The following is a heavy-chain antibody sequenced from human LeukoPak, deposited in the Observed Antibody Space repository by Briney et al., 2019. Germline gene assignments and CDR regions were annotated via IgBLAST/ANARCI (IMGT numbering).Heavy chain of an antibody. J-gene: IGHJ4*02. CDR2: INSDGSST. D-gene: IGHD4-11*01. CDR3: ARRYSTWYID. Sequence: GGSLRLSCAASGFTFSSYWMHWVRQVPGKGLVWVSRINSDGSSTNYADSVKGRFTISRDNAKNTLYLQMNSLRVEDTAVYYCARRYSTWYIDWGQGTLVTVSS. CDR1: GFTFSSYW. V-gene: IGHV3-74*01.